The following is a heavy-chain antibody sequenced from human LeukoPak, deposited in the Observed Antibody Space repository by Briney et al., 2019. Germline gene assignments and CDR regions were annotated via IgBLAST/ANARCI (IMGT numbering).Heavy chain of an antibody. CDR1: GFTFSSYA. Sequence: AGRSLRLSCAASGFTFSSYAMHWVRQAPGKGLGWVAVISYDGSNKYYADSVKGRFTISRDNSKNTLYLQMNSLRAEDTAVYYCARDAGPHYDSSGYFDYWGQGILVTVSS. D-gene: IGHD3-22*01. CDR3: ARDAGPHYDSSGYFDY. J-gene: IGHJ4*02. V-gene: IGHV3-30-3*01. CDR2: ISYDGSNK.